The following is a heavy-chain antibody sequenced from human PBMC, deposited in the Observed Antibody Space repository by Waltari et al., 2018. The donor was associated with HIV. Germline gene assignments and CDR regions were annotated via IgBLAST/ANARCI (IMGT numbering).Heavy chain of an antibody. CDR3: ARGCSGGSCYSIWFDP. J-gene: IGHJ5*02. D-gene: IGHD2-15*01. CDR2: MIPIFGTA. CDR1: GGTFSSYA. V-gene: IGHV1-69*13. Sequence: QVQLVQSGAEVKKPGSSVKVSCKASGGTFSSYAISWVRQAPGQGLEWMGGMIPIFGTANDAQKFQGRVTSTADESTSTAYMELSSLRSEDTAVYYCARGCSGGSCYSIWFDPWGQGTLVTVSS.